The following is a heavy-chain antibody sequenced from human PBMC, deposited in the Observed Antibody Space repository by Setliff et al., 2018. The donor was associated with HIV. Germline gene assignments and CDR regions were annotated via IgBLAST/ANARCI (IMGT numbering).Heavy chain of an antibody. V-gene: IGHV1-3*01. J-gene: IGHJ6*03. CDR2: INAGNGNT. CDR1: GYTFTSYA. CDR3: ARDDYGDYYYYYMDV. Sequence: GASVKVSCKASGYTFTSYAMHWVRQAPGQRLEWMGWINAGNGNTEYSQKFQGRVTITRDTSASTAYMELSSLRSEDTAVYYCARDDYGDYYYYYMDVWGKGTTVTVSS. D-gene: IGHD4-17*01.